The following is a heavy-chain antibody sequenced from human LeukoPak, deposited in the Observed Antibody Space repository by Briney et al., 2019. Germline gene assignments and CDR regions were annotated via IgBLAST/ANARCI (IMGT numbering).Heavy chain of an antibody. Sequence: PSETLSLTCTVSGGSISSYYWSWIRQPPGKGLEWIGYIYYSGSTSYSPSLKSRVTISVDTSKNQFSLKLSSVTAADTAVYYCARHADHTYSSGWYSAFDIWGQGTMVTVSS. CDR2: IYYSGST. V-gene: IGHV4-59*08. CDR1: GGSISSYY. CDR3: ARHADHTYSSGWYSAFDI. D-gene: IGHD6-19*01. J-gene: IGHJ3*02.